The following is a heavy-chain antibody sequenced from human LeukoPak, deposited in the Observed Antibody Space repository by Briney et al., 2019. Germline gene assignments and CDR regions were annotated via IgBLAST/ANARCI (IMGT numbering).Heavy chain of an antibody. Sequence: GGSLRLSCAASGFTFSSYAMSWVRQAPGKGLEWVSAISGSGGSTYYADSVKGRFTISRDNFKNTLYLQMNSLRAEDTAVYYCAKDSTPTYYDSSGYYDPWGQGTLVTVSS. D-gene: IGHD3-22*01. CDR2: ISGSGGST. J-gene: IGHJ5*02. CDR1: GFTFSSYA. V-gene: IGHV3-23*01. CDR3: AKDSTPTYYDSSGYYDP.